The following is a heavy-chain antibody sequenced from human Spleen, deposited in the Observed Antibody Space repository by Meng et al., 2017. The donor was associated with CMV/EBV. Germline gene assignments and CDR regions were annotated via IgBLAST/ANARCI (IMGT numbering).Heavy chain of an antibody. V-gene: IGHV3-30-3*01. CDR3: AKALSTSSRFFFAS. Sequence: GESLKISCAASGFTFSNCPMHWVRQAPGKGLEWVALISDDGSIKDYIDSVKGRFTISRDNSKNTVFLHMKSLRVEDTAVYYCAKALSTSSRFFFASWGQGTLVTVSS. J-gene: IGHJ4*02. CDR1: GFTFSNCP. D-gene: IGHD3-3*01. CDR2: ISDDGSIK.